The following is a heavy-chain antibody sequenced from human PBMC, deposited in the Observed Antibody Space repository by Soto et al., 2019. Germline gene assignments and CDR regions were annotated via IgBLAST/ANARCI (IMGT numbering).Heavy chain of an antibody. J-gene: IGHJ5*02. CDR1: GFTFSSYY. CDR2: INIDGSST. CDR3: TRGLYGDPVGNDL. Sequence: AGGSLRLSCAASGFTFSSYYMHWVRQAPGKGLVWVSRINIDGSSTDYAESVKGRFTISRDNAKNTVSLQMNSLRVEDTAVYYCTRGLYGDPVGNDLWGQGTLVTVSS. D-gene: IGHD3-10*01. V-gene: IGHV3-74*01.